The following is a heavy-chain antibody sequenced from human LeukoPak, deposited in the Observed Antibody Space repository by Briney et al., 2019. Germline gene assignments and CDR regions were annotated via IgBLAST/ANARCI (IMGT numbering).Heavy chain of an antibody. CDR2: ISAYNGNT. CDR1: GYTFTSYG. J-gene: IGHJ4*02. D-gene: IGHD3-3*01. CDR3: ARDIYDFWSGYPESY. V-gene: IGHV1-18*01. Sequence: ASVKVSCKASGYTFTSYGISWVRQAPGQGLEWMGWISAYNGNTNYAQKLQGRVTMTTDTSTSTAYMELRSLRSDDTAVYYCARDIYDFWSGYPESYWGQGTLVTVSS.